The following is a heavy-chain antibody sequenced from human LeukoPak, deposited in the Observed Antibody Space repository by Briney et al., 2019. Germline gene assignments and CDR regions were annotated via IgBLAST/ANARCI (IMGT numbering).Heavy chain of an antibody. CDR3: ARTYYYDSSGYQLFDY. CDR2: IYYSGST. CDR1: GGSISSYY. Sequence: SETLSLTCTVSGGSISSYYWSWIRQPPGKGLEWMGYIYYSGSTNYNPSLKSRVTISVDTSKNQFSLKLSSVTAAATAVYYCARTYYYDSSGYQLFDYWGQGTLVTVSS. J-gene: IGHJ4*02. D-gene: IGHD3-22*01. V-gene: IGHV4-59*01.